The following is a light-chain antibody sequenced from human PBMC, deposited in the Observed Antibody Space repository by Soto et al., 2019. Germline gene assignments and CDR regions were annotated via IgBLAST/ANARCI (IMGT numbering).Light chain of an antibody. V-gene: IGKV3-11*01. CDR2: DAS. Sequence: EIVLTQSPATLSLSLGERATLSCRASQSVGDYLAWYQQQPGQPPRLLISDASNRAAGIPARFSGSGSGTDFTLTTSGLEPEDFAVYYCQQRGNLYTFGQGTKLEIK. CDR3: QQRGNLYT. J-gene: IGKJ2*01. CDR1: QSVGDY.